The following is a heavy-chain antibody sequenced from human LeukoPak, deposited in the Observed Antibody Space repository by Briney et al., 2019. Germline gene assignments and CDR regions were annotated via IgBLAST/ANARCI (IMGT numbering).Heavy chain of an antibody. Sequence: GGSLRLSCAASGFTFWNYWMSWVRQAPGKGLEWVSAISGSGGSTYYADSVKGRFTISRDNSKNTLYLQMNSLRAEDTAVYYCAKSRSITTYYYDSSGYYLPPYFDYWGQGTLVTVSS. J-gene: IGHJ4*02. CDR1: GFTFWNYW. CDR3: AKSRSITTYYYDSSGYYLPPYFDY. V-gene: IGHV3-23*01. CDR2: ISGSGGST. D-gene: IGHD3-22*01.